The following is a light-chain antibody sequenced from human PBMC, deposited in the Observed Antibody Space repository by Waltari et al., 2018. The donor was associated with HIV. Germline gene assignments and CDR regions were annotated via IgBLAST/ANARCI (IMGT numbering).Light chain of an antibody. CDR3: FSYAGSSTFVV. J-gene: IGLJ2*01. V-gene: IGLV2-23*02. Sequence: QSALTQPASVSGSPGQAITISGTGTSSDVGSYNLVCWYQQHPGKAPKLMIYDVSKRPSWVSHRFSGSKSGNTASLTISGLQAEDEADYYCFSYAGSSTFVVFGGGTKLTVL. CDR1: SSDVGSYNL. CDR2: DVS.